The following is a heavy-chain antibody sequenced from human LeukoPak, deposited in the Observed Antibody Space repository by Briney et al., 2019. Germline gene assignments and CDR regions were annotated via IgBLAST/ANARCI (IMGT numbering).Heavy chain of an antibody. CDR3: ARDHDFWTVTDY. J-gene: IGHJ4*02. V-gene: IGHV3-21*01. D-gene: IGHD3/OR15-3a*01. Sequence: PGGSLRLSCAASGFTFSNYAMTWVRQAPGRGLEWVSSISSSGNYIYYADSVKGRFTISRDNAKNSLYLQMNSLRAEDTAVYYCARDHDFWTVTDYWGQGTLVTVSS. CDR2: ISSSGNYI. CDR1: GFTFSNYA.